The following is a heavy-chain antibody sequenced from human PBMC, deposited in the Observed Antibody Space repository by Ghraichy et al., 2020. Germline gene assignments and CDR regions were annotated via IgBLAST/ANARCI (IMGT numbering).Heavy chain of an antibody. CDR1: GGSITINNYY. CDR2: IYYRGTT. CDR3: ARRARTHFDY. J-gene: IGHJ4*02. V-gene: IGHV4-39*02. Sequence: SETLSLTCTVSGGSITINNYYWDWIRQPPGKGLEWIGSIYYRGTTYYSPSLKSRVTISVDTSKNHFSLKLSSVTAADTAVYYCARRARTHFDYWGQGTLVTVSS.